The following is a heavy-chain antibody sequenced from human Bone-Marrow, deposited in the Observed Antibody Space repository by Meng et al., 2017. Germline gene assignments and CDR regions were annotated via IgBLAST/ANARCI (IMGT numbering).Heavy chain of an antibody. CDR2: IWYDGSNK. CDR1: GFTFSSYG. V-gene: IGHV3-33*01. D-gene: IGHD1-26*01. CDR3: ARDCSGSNYIFDAFDI. J-gene: IGHJ3*02. Sequence: GESLKISCAASGFTFSSYGMHWVRQAPGKGLEWVALIWYDGSNKYYADSVNGRFTISRDNSKNTLYLQMNSLRAEDTAVYYCARDCSGSNYIFDAFDIWGQGTMVTVSS.